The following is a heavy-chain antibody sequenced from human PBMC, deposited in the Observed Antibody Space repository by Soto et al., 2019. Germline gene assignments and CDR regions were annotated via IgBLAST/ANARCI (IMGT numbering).Heavy chain of an antibody. CDR1: CYSISSGYY. Sequence: PSETLSVTCAVSCYSISSGYYWGWIRQPPGKGLEWIGSIYHSGSTYYNPSLKSRVTISVDTSKNQFSLKLSSVTAADTAVYYCARFPGGWLDYWGQGTLVTVSS. V-gene: IGHV4-38-2*01. CDR3: ARFPGGWLDY. CDR2: IYHSGST. J-gene: IGHJ4*02. D-gene: IGHD6-19*01.